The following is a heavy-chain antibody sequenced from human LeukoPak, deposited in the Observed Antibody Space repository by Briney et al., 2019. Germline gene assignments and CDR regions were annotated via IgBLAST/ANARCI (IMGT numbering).Heavy chain of an antibody. CDR1: GITFSNYG. CDR3: AKDGIQDYYGSGSYTYFDC. CDR2: ISDRGGYT. V-gene: IGHV3-23*01. D-gene: IGHD3-10*01. Sequence: GGSLRLSCAASGITFSNYGMHWVRQAPGKGLEWVSGISDRGGYTYYGDSVKGRFTISRDNSKNTLYLQMNSLRAEDTAVYYCAKDGIQDYYGSGSYTYFDCWGQGTLVTVSS. J-gene: IGHJ4*02.